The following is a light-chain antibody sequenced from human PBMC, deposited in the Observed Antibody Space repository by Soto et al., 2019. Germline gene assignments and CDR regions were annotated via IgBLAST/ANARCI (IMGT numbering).Light chain of an antibody. Sequence: EFVLTQSPGTLSLSPGERATLSCMASQSVSSSYLAWYQQKPGQAPRLLIYGASSRATGIPDRFSGSGSGTDFTLTISRLEPEDFAVYYCQQYGSSPWTFGQGTKVDI. J-gene: IGKJ1*01. V-gene: IGKV3-20*01. CDR3: QQYGSSPWT. CDR1: QSVSSSY. CDR2: GAS.